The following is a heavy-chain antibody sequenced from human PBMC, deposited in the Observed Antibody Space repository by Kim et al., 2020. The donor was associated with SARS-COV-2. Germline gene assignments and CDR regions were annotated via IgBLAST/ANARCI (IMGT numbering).Heavy chain of an antibody. V-gene: IGHV3-11*01. D-gene: IGHD1-20*01. J-gene: IGHJ4*02. CDR3: ARDPTNWNQRGVFDY. Sequence: DSVKGRFTISRDNAKNSLYLQRNSLRAEDTAMYYCARDPTNWNQRGVFDYWGQGTLVTVSS.